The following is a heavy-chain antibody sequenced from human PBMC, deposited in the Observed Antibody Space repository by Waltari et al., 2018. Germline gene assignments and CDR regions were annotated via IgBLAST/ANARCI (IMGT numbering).Heavy chain of an antibody. CDR2: LSGSGATT. CDR3: ATSDWHPPYYFDY. J-gene: IGHJ4*02. Sequence: EVHLLESGGGLVQPGGSLRLSCSASGFTCSSYVMSWVRQAPGKGLEWVSALSGSGATTYYADSVKGRFTISRDNSKNTLYLQMNSLRAEDTAVYYCATSDWHPPYYFDYWGQGTLVTVSS. CDR1: GFTCSSYV. D-gene: IGHD6-19*01. V-gene: IGHV3-23*01.